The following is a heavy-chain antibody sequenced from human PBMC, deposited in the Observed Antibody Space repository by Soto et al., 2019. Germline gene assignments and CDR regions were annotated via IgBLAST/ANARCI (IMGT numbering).Heavy chain of an antibody. CDR1: GHTFTGHH. CDR3: GLEPTGTGGFDY. D-gene: IGHD7-27*01. Sequence: ASVKVSCKASGHTFTGHHMHWVRRAPGQGLEWMGYIDLDSRNTRYARKFQGRVTTTRDTSITTAYMELSGLRSDDTAVYYCGLEPTGTGGFDYWGQGTLVTVSS. CDR2: IDLDSRNT. J-gene: IGHJ4*02. V-gene: IGHV1-2*02.